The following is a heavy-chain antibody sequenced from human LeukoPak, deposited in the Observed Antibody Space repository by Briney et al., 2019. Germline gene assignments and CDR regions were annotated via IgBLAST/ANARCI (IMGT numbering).Heavy chain of an antibody. CDR3: ARGDPENGFDP. Sequence: SETLSLTCAVYGGSFSGYYWSWIRQPPGKGLEWIGEINHSGSTNYNPSLKSRVTISVDTSKNQFSLKLSSVTAADTAVYYCARGDPENGFDPWGQGTLVTVSS. D-gene: IGHD1-14*01. J-gene: IGHJ5*02. CDR1: GGSFSGYY. V-gene: IGHV4-34*01. CDR2: INHSGST.